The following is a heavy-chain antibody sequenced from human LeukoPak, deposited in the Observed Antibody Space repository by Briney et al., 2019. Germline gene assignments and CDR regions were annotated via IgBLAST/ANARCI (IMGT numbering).Heavy chain of an antibody. CDR1: GFTFSDYT. Sequence: GGSLRLSCAASGFTFSDYTMNWVRQAPGKGLEWVSSITGSSRYIYYTDSVKGRFTISRDNAKNSLYLQMNSPRAEDTAVYYCARDPLGFGELSNWFDPWGQGTLVTVSS. CDR2: ITGSSRYI. V-gene: IGHV3-21*01. D-gene: IGHD3-10*01. CDR3: ARDPLGFGELSNWFDP. J-gene: IGHJ5*02.